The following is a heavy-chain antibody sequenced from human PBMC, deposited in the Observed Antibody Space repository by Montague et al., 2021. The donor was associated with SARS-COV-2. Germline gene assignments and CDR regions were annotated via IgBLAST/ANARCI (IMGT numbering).Heavy chain of an antibody. J-gene: IGHJ4*02. CDR2: ILHTEST. CDR3: ATAINYYDFLALQS. CDR1: GGSIESGNW. Sequence: SETLSLTCTVSGGSIESGNWWSWVRQTPGKGLEWIGEILHTESTNFNPSLKTRVAMSVDKSRDQFSLKLTSLTAADTAVYYCATAINYYDFLALQSWGQGALVIVSS. V-gene: IGHV4-4*02. D-gene: IGHD3/OR15-3a*01.